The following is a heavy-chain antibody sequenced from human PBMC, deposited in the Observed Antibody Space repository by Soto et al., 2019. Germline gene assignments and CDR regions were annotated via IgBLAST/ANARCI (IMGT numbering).Heavy chain of an antibody. CDR3: ARHSKKTGDFDYYYGMDV. D-gene: IGHD7-27*01. CDR2: TYYRSKWYN. V-gene: IGHV6-1*01. CDR1: GDSVSSKSAD. Sequence: PSQTLSLTCAISGDSVSSKSADWSWIRQSPSRGLEWLGRTYYRSKWYNEYAVSVKSRITINPDTSKNQFSLKLNSLTAADTAVNYCARHSKKTGDFDYYYGMDVWGQGTTVTVSS. J-gene: IGHJ6*02.